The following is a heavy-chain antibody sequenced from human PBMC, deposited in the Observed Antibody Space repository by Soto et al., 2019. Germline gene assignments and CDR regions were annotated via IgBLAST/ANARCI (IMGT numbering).Heavy chain of an antibody. V-gene: IGHV3-23*01. CDR3: AKIPLYDSSGLVGCFDY. D-gene: IGHD3-22*01. Sequence: GGSLRLSCAASGFTFSSYAMGWVRQAPGKGLEWVSAISGSGGSTYYADSVKGRFTISRDNSKNTLYLQMNGLRAEDTAVYYCAKIPLYDSSGLVGCFDYWGQGTLVTVSS. J-gene: IGHJ4*02. CDR1: GFTFSSYA. CDR2: ISGSGGST.